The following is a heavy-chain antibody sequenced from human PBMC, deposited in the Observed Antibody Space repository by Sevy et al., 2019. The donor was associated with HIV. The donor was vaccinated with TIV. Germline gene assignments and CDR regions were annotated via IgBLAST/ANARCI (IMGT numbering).Heavy chain of an antibody. D-gene: IGHD2-2*02. J-gene: IGHJ4*02. CDR2: INDDGTGT. Sequence: GGSLRLSCAASGFTFSSYGMSWARQAPGKGLEWVSTINDDGTGTHYADSVKGRFTISRDNSKNTLYLQADSLRAEDTAVYYCTKDFQYPIDYSGQGTMVTVSS. V-gene: IGHV3-23*01. CDR1: GFTFSSYG. CDR3: TKDFQYPIDY.